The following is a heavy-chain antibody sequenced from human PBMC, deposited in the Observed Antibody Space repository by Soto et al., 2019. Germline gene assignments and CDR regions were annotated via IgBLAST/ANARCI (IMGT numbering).Heavy chain of an antibody. CDR2: INLSGGAT. CDR3: ARSSDWYFFDY. V-gene: IGHV1-46*01. CDR1: GDTFTRYY. J-gene: IGHJ4*02. D-gene: IGHD3-9*01. Sequence: GASVKVSCKVSGDTFTRYYMHWVRQAPGQGLEWMGIINLSGGATAYAQKFRGRVTMTRDTSASTVYMELSSLRSEDTAVYFCARSSDWYFFDYWGQGTLVTVSS.